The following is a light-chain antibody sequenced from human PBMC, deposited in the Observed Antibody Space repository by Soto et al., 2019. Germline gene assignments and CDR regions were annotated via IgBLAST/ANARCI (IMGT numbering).Light chain of an antibody. CDR1: QTISSW. CDR3: LQDYDYPRT. CDR2: KAS. V-gene: IGKV1-5*03. Sequence: DIQMSQSPSTLSGSIGDRVTITCRASQTISSWLAWYQQKPGKAPKLLIYKASTLKSGVPSRFSGSGSGTEFTLTISSLHPEDFATYYCLQDYDYPRTFGQGTKVDI. J-gene: IGKJ1*01.